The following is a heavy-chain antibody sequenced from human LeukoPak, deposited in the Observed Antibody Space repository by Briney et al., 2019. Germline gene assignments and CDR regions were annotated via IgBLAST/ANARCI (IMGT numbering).Heavy chain of an antibody. CDR1: GGSFSGYY. D-gene: IGHD1-26*01. CDR2: INHSGST. J-gene: IGHJ4*02. Sequence: PSETLSLTCAVYGGSFSGYYWSWIRQPPGKGLEWIGEINHSGSTNYNPSLKSRVTISVDTSKNQFSLKLSSVTAADTAVYYCARGIKVGAKYYFDYWGQGTLVTVSS. V-gene: IGHV4-34*01. CDR3: ARGIKVGAKYYFDY.